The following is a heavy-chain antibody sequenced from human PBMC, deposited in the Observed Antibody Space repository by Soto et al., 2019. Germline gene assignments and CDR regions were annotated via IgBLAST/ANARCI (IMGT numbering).Heavy chain of an antibody. CDR2: INPNSGGT. D-gene: IGHD3-22*01. CDR3: ARSEQATYYYDSSGYYSRFDY. Sequence: ASVKVSCKASGYTFTGYYMHWVRQAPGQGLEWMGWINPNSGGTNYAQKFQGRVTMTRDTPISTAYMELSRLRSDDTAVYYCARSEQATYYYDSSGYYSRFDYWGQGTLVTVSS. J-gene: IGHJ4*02. V-gene: IGHV1-2*02. CDR1: GYTFTGYY.